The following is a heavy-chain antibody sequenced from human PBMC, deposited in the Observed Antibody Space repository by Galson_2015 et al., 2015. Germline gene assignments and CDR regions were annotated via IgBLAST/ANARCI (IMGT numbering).Heavy chain of an antibody. CDR3: ARSRDYDSSGLGY. CDR1: GFTFSSYG. D-gene: IGHD3-22*01. V-gene: IGHV3-33*01. J-gene: IGHJ4*02. Sequence: SLRLSCAASGFTFSSYGMHWVRQAPGKGLEWVAVIWYDGSNKYYADSVKGRFTISRDNSKNTLYLQMNSLRAEDTAVYYCARSRDYDSSGLGYWGRGTLVTVSS. CDR2: IWYDGSNK.